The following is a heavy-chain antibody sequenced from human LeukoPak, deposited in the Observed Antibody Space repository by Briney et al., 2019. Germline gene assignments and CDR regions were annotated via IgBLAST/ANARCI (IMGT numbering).Heavy chain of an antibody. CDR3: AEITGHIFDC. CDR2: IIPIFGIA. V-gene: IGHV1-69*04. Sequence: ASVKVSCKASGGTFSSYAISWVRQAPGQGLEWMGRIIPIFGIANYAQKFQGRVTITADKSTSTAYMELSSLRSEDTAVYYCAEITGHIFDCWGQGTLVTVSS. CDR1: GGTFSSYA. D-gene: IGHD3-16*01. J-gene: IGHJ4*02.